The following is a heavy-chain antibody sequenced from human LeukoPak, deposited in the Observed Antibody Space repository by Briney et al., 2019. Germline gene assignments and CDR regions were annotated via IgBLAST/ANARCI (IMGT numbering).Heavy chain of an antibody. CDR1: GFTFSGYE. Sequence: PGGSLRLSCAASGFTFSGYEMNWVRQAPGKGLEWVSYISSSGSTIYYADSVKGRFTISRDNAKNSLYLQMNSLRAEDTAVYYCARALYDSSGYVDYWGQGTLVTVSS. J-gene: IGHJ4*02. CDR2: ISSSGSTI. V-gene: IGHV3-48*03. D-gene: IGHD3-22*01. CDR3: ARALYDSSGYVDY.